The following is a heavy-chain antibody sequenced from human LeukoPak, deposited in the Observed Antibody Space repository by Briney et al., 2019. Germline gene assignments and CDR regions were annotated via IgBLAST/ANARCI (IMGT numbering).Heavy chain of an antibody. Sequence: GGSLRLSGAASGFTFSSYAMTWVRQAPGKGREGVSAISGSGSSTDYADSGKGRFTIARYNAKNTLYLQMNSLRAEDTAVYYCAKGGSGTYYGIDYWGQGTLVTVSS. CDR3: AKGGSGTYYGIDY. CDR1: GFTFSSYA. CDR2: ISGSGSST. D-gene: IGHD1-26*01. J-gene: IGHJ4*02. V-gene: IGHV3-23*01.